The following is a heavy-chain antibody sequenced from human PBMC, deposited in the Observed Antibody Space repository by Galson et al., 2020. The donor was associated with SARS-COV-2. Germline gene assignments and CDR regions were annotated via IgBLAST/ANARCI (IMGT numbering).Heavy chain of an antibody. CDR2: IWYDGSNK. J-gene: IGHJ6*02. CDR3: ARGPGDIWFGEPREVDYGMDV. CDR1: GFTFSSYG. D-gene: IGHD3-10*01. V-gene: IGHV3-33*01. Sequence: GGSLRLSCAASGFTFSSYGMHWVRQAPGKGLEWVAVIWYDGSNKYYADSVKGRFTISRDNSKNTLYLQMNSLRAEDTAVYYCARGPGDIWFGEPREVDYGMDVWGQGTTVTVSS.